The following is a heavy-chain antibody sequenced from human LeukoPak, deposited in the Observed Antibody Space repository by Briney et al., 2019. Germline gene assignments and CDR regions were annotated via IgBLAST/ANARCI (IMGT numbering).Heavy chain of an antibody. J-gene: IGHJ6*03. Sequence: SETLSLTCTVSGGSISNSYYYWGWIRQPPGKGLEWIGSLHYSGSTYYNPSLKSRVTLSVDTYKNQFSLKLSSVTAADTAVYYCARVVTTVVTHYYYYMDVWGKGTTVTVSS. CDR2: LHYSGST. CDR3: ARVVTTVVTHYYYYMDV. D-gene: IGHD4-23*01. CDR1: GGSISNSYYY. V-gene: IGHV4-39*07.